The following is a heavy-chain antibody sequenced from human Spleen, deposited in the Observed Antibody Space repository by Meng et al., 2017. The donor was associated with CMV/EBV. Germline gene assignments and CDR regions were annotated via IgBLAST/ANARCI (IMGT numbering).Heavy chain of an antibody. V-gene: IGHV5-51*01. Sequence: GESLKISCKGSGYSFTSYWFGWVRQMPGKGLEWMGIIYPGDSDTRYSPSFQVQVTISADKSIRTAYLQWSSLKASDTAMYYCARALGYCSSTSCPPGLGFDYWGQGTLVTVSS. CDR1: GYSFTSYW. CDR3: ARALGYCSSTSCPPGLGFDY. J-gene: IGHJ4*02. CDR2: IYPGDSDT. D-gene: IGHD2-2*01.